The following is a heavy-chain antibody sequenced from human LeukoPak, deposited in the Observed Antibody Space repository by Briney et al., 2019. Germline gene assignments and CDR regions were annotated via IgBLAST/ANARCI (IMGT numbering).Heavy chain of an antibody. CDR2: INSDGSST. CDR1: GFTFSSYW. CDR3: AKGQLWLRGYFDY. Sequence: PGGSLRLSCAASGFTFSSYWMHWVRQAPGKGLVWVSRINSDGSSTSYADSVKGRFTISRDNSKNTLYLQMNSLRAEDTAVYYCAKGQLWLRGYFDYWGQGTLVTVSS. D-gene: IGHD5-18*01. V-gene: IGHV3-74*01. J-gene: IGHJ4*02.